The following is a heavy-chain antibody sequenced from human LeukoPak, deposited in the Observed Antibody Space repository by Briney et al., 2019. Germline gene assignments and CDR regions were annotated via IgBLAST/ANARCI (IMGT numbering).Heavy chain of an antibody. V-gene: IGHV3-23*01. CDR2: ISGSGGST. Sequence: GGSLRLSCTVSGFTVSSNSMSWVRQAPGKGLEWVSAISGSGGSTYYADSVKGRFTISRDNSKNTLYLQMNSLRAEDTAVYYCARDGLNYGDPIDYWGQGTLGTVSP. J-gene: IGHJ4*02. D-gene: IGHD4-17*01. CDR1: GFTVSSNS. CDR3: ARDGLNYGDPIDY.